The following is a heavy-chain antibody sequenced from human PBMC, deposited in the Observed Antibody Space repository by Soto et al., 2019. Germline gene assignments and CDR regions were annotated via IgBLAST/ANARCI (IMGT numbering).Heavy chain of an antibody. Sequence: QVQLVQSGAEVKKPGASVKVSCKASGYTFTSYGISWVRQAPGQGLEWMGWISAYKGNTNYAQKLQGRVTMTTATSTSTGYMELRSLRSDDTAVYYCAGNQANYYYYGMDVRGRGTTVTDTS. CDR3: AGNQANYYYYGMDV. CDR1: GYTFTSYG. V-gene: IGHV1-18*01. CDR2: ISAYKGNT. J-gene: IGHJ6*02. D-gene: IGHD4-4*01.